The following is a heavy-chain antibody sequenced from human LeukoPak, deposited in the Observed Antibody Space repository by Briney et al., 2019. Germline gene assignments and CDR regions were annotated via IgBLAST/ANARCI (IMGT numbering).Heavy chain of an antibody. V-gene: IGHV3-53*01. CDR3: ARDYYDGSAYYSYYEY. CDR1: GFTFSTNG. J-gene: IGHJ4*02. CDR2: LYSNGNT. Sequence: GGSLRLSCAASGFTFSTNGMHWVRQAPGKGLEWVSTLYSNGNTYYADSVKGRFTISRDNSKNTLSLQMNGLRAEDTAVYYCARDYYDGSAYYSYYEYWGQGTLVTVSS. D-gene: IGHD3-22*01.